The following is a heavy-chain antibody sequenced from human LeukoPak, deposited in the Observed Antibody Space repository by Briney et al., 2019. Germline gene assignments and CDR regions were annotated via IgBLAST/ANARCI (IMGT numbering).Heavy chain of an antibody. CDR2: IYYSGST. J-gene: IGHJ4*02. Sequence: SETLSLTCTVSGGSISRSTYYWGWIRQPPGKGLEWIGSIYYSGSTYYNPSLKSRVTISVDTSKNQFSLKLSSVTAADTAVYYCARGRGSSWYYFDSWGQGTLVTVSS. CDR1: GGSISRSTYY. D-gene: IGHD6-13*01. V-gene: IGHV4-39*07. CDR3: ARGRGSSWYYFDS.